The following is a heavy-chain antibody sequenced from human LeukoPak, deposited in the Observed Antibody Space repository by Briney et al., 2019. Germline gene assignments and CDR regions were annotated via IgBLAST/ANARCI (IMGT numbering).Heavy chain of an antibody. CDR1: GGTFSSYA. V-gene: IGHV1-69*05. CDR2: IIPIFGSA. CDR3: ASRKAAFGMRDPHFDH. D-gene: IGHD3-3*01. J-gene: IGHJ4*02. Sequence: SVKVSCQASGGTFSSYAISWVRQAPGQELEWMGGIIPIFGSANYAQKFQGRLTINTDESTSTAYMELSSLRSEDTALYYCASRKAAFGMRDPHFDHWGQGTLVTVSS.